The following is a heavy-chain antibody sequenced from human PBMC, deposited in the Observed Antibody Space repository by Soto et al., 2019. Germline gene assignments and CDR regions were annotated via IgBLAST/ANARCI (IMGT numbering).Heavy chain of an antibody. J-gene: IGHJ6*02. V-gene: IGHV1-69*13. CDR3: ARDLAARPYYYYGMDV. D-gene: IGHD6-6*01. Sequence: SVKVSCKASGGTFSSYAISWVRQAPGQGLEWMGGIIPIFGTANYAQKFQGRVTITADESMSTAYMELSSLRSEDTAVYYCARDLAARPYYYYGMDVWGQGTTVTVSS. CDR2: IIPIFGTA. CDR1: GGTFSSYA.